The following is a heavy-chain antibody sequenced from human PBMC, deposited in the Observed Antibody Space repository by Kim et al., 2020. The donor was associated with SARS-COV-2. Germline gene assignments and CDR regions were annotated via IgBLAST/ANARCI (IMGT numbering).Heavy chain of an antibody. Sequence: ASVKVSCKASGYTFTSYGISWVRQAPGQGLEWMGWISAYNGNTNYAQKLQGRVTVTTDTSTSTAYMELRSLRSDDTAVYYCARVVIPEGPLDRAAPYNWFDPWGQGTLVTVSS. V-gene: IGHV1-18*01. CDR3: ARVVIPEGPLDRAAPYNWFDP. CDR1: GYTFTSYG. J-gene: IGHJ5*02. D-gene: IGHD6-13*01. CDR2: ISAYNGNT.